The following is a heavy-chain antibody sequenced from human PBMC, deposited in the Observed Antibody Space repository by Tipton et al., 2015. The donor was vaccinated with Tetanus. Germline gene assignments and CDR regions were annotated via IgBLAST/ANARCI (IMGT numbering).Heavy chain of an antibody. CDR2: TYHTGGT. D-gene: IGHD4-11*01. CDR1: GVSIRNGGYS. CDR3: VRAPYRSPGKYYFDS. Sequence: TLSLTCDVSGVSIRNGGYSWNWVRQSPGKGLEWIGYTYHTGGTYYSPSFKSRAAISVDRSNNQFSLTLTSTTAADTAMYFCVRAPYRSPGKYYFDSWGQGTLVPVSS. J-gene: IGHJ4*02. V-gene: IGHV4-30-2*06.